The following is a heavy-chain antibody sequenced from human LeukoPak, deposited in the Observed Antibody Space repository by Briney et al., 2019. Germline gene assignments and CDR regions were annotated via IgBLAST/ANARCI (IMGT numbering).Heavy chain of an antibody. Sequence: GASLQISCKGSGSIFTSYWIGWGRQLPGKGLEWMGIIYPGDSDTRYSPSFQGQVTISADKSISTAYLQWSSLKASDTAMYYCARWRRTTGTTDYWGQGTLVTVSS. D-gene: IGHD1-1*01. CDR1: GSIFTSYW. CDR2: IYPGDSDT. J-gene: IGHJ4*02. V-gene: IGHV5-51*01. CDR3: ARWRRTTGTTDY.